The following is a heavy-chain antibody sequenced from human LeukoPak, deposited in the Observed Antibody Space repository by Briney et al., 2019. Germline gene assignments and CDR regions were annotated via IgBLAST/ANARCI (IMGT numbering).Heavy chain of an antibody. CDR1: GGSISSYY. Sequence: SETLSLTCTVSGGSISSYYWSWIRQPPGKGLEWIGYIYYSGSTNYNPSLKSRVTISVDTSKNQFSLKLSSVTAADTAVYYCAKAVQGVIFPTDYWGQGTLVTVSS. V-gene: IGHV4-59*01. J-gene: IGHJ4*02. D-gene: IGHD3-16*02. CDR2: IYYSGST. CDR3: AKAVQGVIFPTDY.